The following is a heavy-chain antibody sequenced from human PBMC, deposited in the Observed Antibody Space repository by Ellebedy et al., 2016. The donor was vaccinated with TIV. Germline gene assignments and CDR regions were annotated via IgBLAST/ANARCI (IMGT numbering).Heavy chain of an antibody. D-gene: IGHD3-10*01. CDR2: VNGGGLVI. CDR3: ASSRYHYYVGNTVFAY. V-gene: IGHV3-23*03. Sequence: PWGSLRLSCTASGFTFSSYAMRWVRQATGKGLEWVAGVNGGGLVIAYADSVKGRFTISRDNSKNTLDLQMNSLRAEDTAIYYCASSRYHYYVGNTVFAYWGQGTLVTVSS. J-gene: IGHJ4*02. CDR1: GFTFSSYA.